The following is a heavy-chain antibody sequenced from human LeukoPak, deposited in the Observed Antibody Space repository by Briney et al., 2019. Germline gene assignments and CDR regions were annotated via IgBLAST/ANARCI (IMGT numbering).Heavy chain of an antibody. D-gene: IGHD1-1*01. CDR3: ARDAGHQLSRRNYYAMDV. V-gene: IGHV3-23*01. J-gene: IGHJ6*02. Sequence: GGSLRLSCAASGFTFSSYAMSWVRQAPGKGLEWVSAISGSGGSTYYADSVKGRFTISRDNSKNTLHLQMNSLRAEDTAVYYCARDAGHQLSRRNYYAMDVWGQGTTVTVSS. CDR1: GFTFSSYA. CDR2: ISGSGGST.